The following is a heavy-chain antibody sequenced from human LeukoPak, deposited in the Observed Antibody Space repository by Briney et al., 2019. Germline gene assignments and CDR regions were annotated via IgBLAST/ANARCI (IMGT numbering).Heavy chain of an antibody. J-gene: IGHJ3*02. CDR1: GFTFSSYG. Sequence: GGSLRLSCAASGFTFSSYGMHWARQAPGKGLEWVAVIWYDGSNKYYADSVKGRFTISRDNSKNTLYLQMNSLRAEDTAVYYCARAGTRGDAFDIWGQGTMVTVSS. D-gene: IGHD1-1*01. CDR2: IWYDGSNK. CDR3: ARAGTRGDAFDI. V-gene: IGHV3-33*01.